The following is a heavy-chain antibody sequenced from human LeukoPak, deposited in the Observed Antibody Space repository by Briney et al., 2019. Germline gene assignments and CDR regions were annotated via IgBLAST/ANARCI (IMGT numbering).Heavy chain of an antibody. V-gene: IGHV3-7*01. J-gene: IGHJ4*02. Sequence: GGSLRLSCTASGFTFTSFVMSWVRQAPWKGLEWVANIKQDGSEKYYVDSVKGRFTISRDNAKNSLSLQMNSLRAEDTAIYYCARDYDSGSGRLDRFDYWGQGTLVTVSS. CDR2: IKQDGSEK. CDR1: GFTFTSFV. D-gene: IGHD3-10*01. CDR3: ARDYDSGSGRLDRFDY.